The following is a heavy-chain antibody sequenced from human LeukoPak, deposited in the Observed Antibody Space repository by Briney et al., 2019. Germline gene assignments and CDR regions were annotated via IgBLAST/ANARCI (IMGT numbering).Heavy chain of an antibody. CDR1: GGSFSGYY. CDR3: ARGKYSSSWPYYYGMDV. Sequence: SETLSLTCAVQGGSFSGYYWTWIRQSPAKGLEWIGEVNHRGGTNYNPSLESRVTISVDTSMNQFSLKLSSVTAADTAVYYCARGKYSSSWPYYYGMDVWGQGTTVTVSS. D-gene: IGHD6-13*01. V-gene: IGHV4-34*01. CDR2: VNHRGGT. J-gene: IGHJ6*02.